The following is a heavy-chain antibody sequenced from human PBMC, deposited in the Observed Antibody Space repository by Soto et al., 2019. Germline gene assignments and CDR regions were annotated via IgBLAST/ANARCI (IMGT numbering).Heavy chain of an antibody. CDR1: GDSVSSNGIA. J-gene: IGHJ3*02. CDR2: TYYRFKWYN. CDR3: ARGINSALDI. D-gene: IGHD3-16*01. V-gene: IGHV6-1*01. Sequence: SQTLSLTCAISGDSVSSNGIAWNWIRQSPSRGLEWLGRTYYRFKWYNDYAVSVKSRITINPDTSKNQFSLQLDSVTPEDTAVYYCARGINSALDIWGQGTMVTVSS.